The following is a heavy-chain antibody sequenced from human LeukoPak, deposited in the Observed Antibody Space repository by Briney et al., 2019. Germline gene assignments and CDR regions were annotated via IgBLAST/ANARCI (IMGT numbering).Heavy chain of an antibody. J-gene: IGHJ4*02. Sequence: SETLSLTCVVYGGSFSGDYWSWIRQPPGRGLEWIGEINHSGRTNYNPSLKSRVTISVDTSKNQFSQKLSSVTAADTAVYYCAREGFGELSHFDYWGQGTLVTVSS. CDR3: AREGFGELSHFDY. V-gene: IGHV4-34*01. CDR1: GGSFSGDY. CDR2: INHSGRT. D-gene: IGHD3-10*01.